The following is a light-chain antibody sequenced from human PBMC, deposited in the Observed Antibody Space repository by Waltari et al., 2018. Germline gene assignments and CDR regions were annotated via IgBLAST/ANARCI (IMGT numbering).Light chain of an antibody. Sequence: DVQMTQSPSTLSASVGDRVTITRRARQSISNWLAWYQQKAGKAPKLLIYKASNLESGVPSRFSGSGSGREFTLTISSLQPEDFATYYCQQYNSNSKTFGQGTKVEIE. CDR2: KAS. CDR1: QSISNW. J-gene: IGKJ1*01. CDR3: QQYNSNSKT. V-gene: IGKV1-5*03.